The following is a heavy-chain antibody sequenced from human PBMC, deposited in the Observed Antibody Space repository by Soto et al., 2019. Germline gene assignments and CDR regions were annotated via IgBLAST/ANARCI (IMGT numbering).Heavy chain of an antibody. J-gene: IGHJ5*02. V-gene: IGHV4-61*08. CDR3: SSYNWIYWLVH. CDR1: GDSVSSGDYY. CDR2: IYDSGTT. D-gene: IGHD1-20*01. Sequence: SETLSLTCTVSGDSVSSGDYYWSWSRQPPGKGLEWIGYIYDSGTTTYNPSLKSRVTISLYKSKNQFSLNFSSVTASATAVHSCSSYNWIYWLVHWGQGALEAVSS.